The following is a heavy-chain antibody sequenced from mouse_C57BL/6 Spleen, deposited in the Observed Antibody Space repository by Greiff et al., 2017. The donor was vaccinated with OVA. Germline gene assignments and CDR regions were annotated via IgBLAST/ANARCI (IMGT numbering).Heavy chain of an antibody. CDR1: GFTFTDYY. Sequence: EVQLVESGGGLVQPGGSLSLSCAASGFTFTDYYMSWVRQPPGKALEWLGFIRNKANGYTTEYSASVKGRFIISRDNSQSILYLQMNALRAEDSATYYCARSEDYYAMDYWGQGTSGTVSS. CDR3: ARSEDYYAMDY. J-gene: IGHJ4*01. V-gene: IGHV7-3*01. CDR2: IRNKANGYTT.